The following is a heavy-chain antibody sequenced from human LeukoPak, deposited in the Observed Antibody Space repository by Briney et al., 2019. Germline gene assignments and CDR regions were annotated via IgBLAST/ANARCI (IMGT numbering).Heavy chain of an antibody. CDR2: IYPGDSDT. Sequence: GESLKISCKGSGYSFTGYWIGWVRQMPGKGLEWMGIIYPGDSDTRYSPSFQGQVTISADKSISTAYLQWSSLKASDTAMYYCARSQVQYYYDSSGYYYFDYWGQGTLVTVSS. D-gene: IGHD3-22*01. CDR3: ARSQVQYYYDSSGYYYFDY. J-gene: IGHJ4*02. CDR1: GYSFTGYW. V-gene: IGHV5-51*01.